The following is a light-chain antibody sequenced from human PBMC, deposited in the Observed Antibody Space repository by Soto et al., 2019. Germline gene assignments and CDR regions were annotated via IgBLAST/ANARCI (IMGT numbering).Light chain of an antibody. Sequence: EIVLTHSPSTLSLSPWERATLSFMSSQSVSSYLAWYQQKPGQAPRLLIYDASSRATGIPDRFSGSGSGTDFTLTINRLEPEDFAEYYCQQYGSSPPITFGQGTRLEIK. V-gene: IGKV3-20*01. CDR2: DAS. CDR3: QQYGSSPPIT. CDR1: QSVSSY. J-gene: IGKJ5*01.